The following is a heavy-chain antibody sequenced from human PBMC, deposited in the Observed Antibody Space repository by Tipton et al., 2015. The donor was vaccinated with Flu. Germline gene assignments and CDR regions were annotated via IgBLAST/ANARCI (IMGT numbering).Heavy chain of an antibody. Sequence: TLSLTCTVSDYSISSGYYWAWIRQPPGKELEWIGCISHSGRTYYNPSLKSRLTMSVDTSKNQFSLKLSSVTAADTAVYYCARHTGDSVRGVIDYWGQGTLVTVSS. CDR3: ARHTGDSVRGVIDY. J-gene: IGHJ4*02. D-gene: IGHD3-10*02. CDR1: DYSISSGYY. V-gene: IGHV4-38-2*02. CDR2: ISHSGRT.